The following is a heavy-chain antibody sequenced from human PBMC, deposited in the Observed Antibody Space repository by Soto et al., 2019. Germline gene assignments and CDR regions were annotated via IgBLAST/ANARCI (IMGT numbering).Heavy chain of an antibody. J-gene: IGHJ1*01. CDR3: ARVDRDGGDCYSRFCLEYFQH. D-gene: IGHD2-21*02. Sequence: GASVKVSCKASGYTFTSYAMHWVRQAPGQRLEWMGWINAGNGNTKYSQKFQGRVTMTRDTSTSTVYMELSSLRSEDTAVYYCARVDRDGGDCYSRFCLEYFQHWGQGTLVTVSS. CDR1: GYTFTSYA. V-gene: IGHV1-3*01. CDR2: INAGNGNT.